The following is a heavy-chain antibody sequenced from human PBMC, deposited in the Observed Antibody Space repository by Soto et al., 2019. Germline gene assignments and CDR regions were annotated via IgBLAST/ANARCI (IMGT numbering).Heavy chain of an antibody. Sequence: ASVKVSCKISGHTLTEFSIHWVRQAPGKGLEWVGWISNYNGDTKYAQKFQGRVTLTTDTSTTTTYMDLRSLTSDDTAVYFCARGDSTGSPTGWFDPWGQGTLVTVSS. CDR3: ARGDSTGSPTGWFDP. V-gene: IGHV1-18*01. CDR1: GHTLTEFS. CDR2: ISNYNGDT. D-gene: IGHD6-19*01. J-gene: IGHJ5*02.